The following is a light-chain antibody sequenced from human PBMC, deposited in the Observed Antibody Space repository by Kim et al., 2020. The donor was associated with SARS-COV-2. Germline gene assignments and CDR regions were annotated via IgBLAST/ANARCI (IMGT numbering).Light chain of an antibody. Sequence: KTVTISCTGSSGSIASNYVQWYQQRPGSAPTTVIYEDNQSPSGVPDRFSDSIDSSSNSASLTISGLKTEDEADYYCQSYDSSNLWVFGGGTQLTVL. CDR2: EDN. CDR3: QSYDSSNLWV. J-gene: IGLJ3*02. CDR1: SGSIASNY. V-gene: IGLV6-57*02.